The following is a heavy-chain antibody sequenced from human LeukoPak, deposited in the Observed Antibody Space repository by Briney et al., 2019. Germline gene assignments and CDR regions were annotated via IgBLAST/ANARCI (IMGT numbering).Heavy chain of an antibody. V-gene: IGHV3-64D*06. D-gene: IGHD3-10*01. J-gene: IGHJ4*02. CDR1: GFTFSRYA. CDR3: VKDSSSGSYFDY. Sequence: PGGSLRLSCSASGFTFSRYAMHWVRQAPGKGLEYVSAISSNGGSTYYAGSVKGRFTISRDNSRNTLHLQMSSLRVEDTAVYYCVKDSSSGSYFDYWGQGTLVTVSS. CDR2: ISSNGGST.